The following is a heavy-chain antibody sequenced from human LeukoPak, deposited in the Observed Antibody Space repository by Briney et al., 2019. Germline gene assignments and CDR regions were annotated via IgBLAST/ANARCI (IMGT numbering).Heavy chain of an antibody. V-gene: IGHV4-4*07. CDR3: ARDRNNWNDFETGWFDP. Sequence: SETLSLTCSVSGGSISGDYWSWIRQPAGKGLEWIGRIYTSGSTNYNPSLKSRVTISVDTSKNQFSLKLSSVTAADTAVYYCARDRNNWNDFETGWFDPWGQGTLVTVSS. D-gene: IGHD1-1*01. CDR1: GGSISGDY. J-gene: IGHJ5*02. CDR2: IYTSGST.